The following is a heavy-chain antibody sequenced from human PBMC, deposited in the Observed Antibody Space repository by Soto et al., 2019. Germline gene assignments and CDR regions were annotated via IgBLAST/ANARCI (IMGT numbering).Heavy chain of an antibody. CDR1: GGSLTGDY. D-gene: IGHD5-12*01. J-gene: IGHJ4*02. Sequence: QVQLQQWGAGLLKPSETLSLPCTVNGGSLTGDYWSWIRQPPGKGLEWIGEVKDGGSTNYSPSLRWRDSISADTYKKHFSLRLNSVTAADTAVYFCARGQEGIVATHWDQGALVTVSS. V-gene: IGHV4-34*01. CDR3: ARGQEGIVATH. CDR2: VKDGGST.